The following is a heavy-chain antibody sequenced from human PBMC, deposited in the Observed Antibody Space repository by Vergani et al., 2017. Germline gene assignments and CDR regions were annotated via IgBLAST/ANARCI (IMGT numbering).Heavy chain of an antibody. CDR1: GGSISSYY. Sequence: QVQLQESGPGLVKPSETLSLTCTVSGGSISSYYWSWIRQPPGKGLDWIGYIYYSGSTNYNPSLKSRVTISVDTSKNQFSLKRRSVTAADTAVYYCARNTGDQRPVSVWGQGSLVTVSS. D-gene: IGHD7-27*01. CDR2: IYYSGST. CDR3: ARNTGDQRPVSV. J-gene: IGHJ4*02. V-gene: IGHV4-59*01.